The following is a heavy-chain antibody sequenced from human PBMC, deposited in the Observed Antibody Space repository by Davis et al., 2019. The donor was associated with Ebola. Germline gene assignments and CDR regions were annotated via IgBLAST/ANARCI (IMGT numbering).Heavy chain of an antibody. CDR2: IRSKAYAGTT. CDR1: GFTFGDYA. D-gene: IGHD4-17*01. CDR3: TATVTTDY. Sequence: GESLKISCTASGFTFGDYALSWFRQAPGKGLEWVGFIRSKAYAGTTEYAASVKGRFTISRDDSKSIAYLQMNSLKTEDTAVYYCTATVTTDYWGQGTLVTVSS. J-gene: IGHJ4*02. V-gene: IGHV3-49*03.